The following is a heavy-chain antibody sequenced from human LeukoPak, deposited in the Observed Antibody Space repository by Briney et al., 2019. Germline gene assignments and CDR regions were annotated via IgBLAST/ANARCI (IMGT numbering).Heavy chain of an antibody. D-gene: IGHD4-17*01. V-gene: IGHV4-4*07. CDR3: ASRTTVTTSGAFDI. Sequence: PSETLSLTCTVSGGSISSYYWSWIWQPAGKGLEWIGRIYTSGSTNYNPSLKSRVTMSVDTSKNQFSLKLSSVTAADTAVYYCASRTTVTTSGAFDIWGQGTMVTVSS. CDR1: GGSISSYY. J-gene: IGHJ3*02. CDR2: IYTSGST.